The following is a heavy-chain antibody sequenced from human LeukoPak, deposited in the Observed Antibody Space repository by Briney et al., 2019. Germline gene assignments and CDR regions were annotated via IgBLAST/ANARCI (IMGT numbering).Heavy chain of an antibody. J-gene: IGHJ6*03. CDR2: IRSNSRGI. V-gene: IGHV3-48*04. D-gene: IGHD2-2*01. Sequence: GGSLRLSCAASGFTSNSYTMNWVRQAPGKGLELVSSIRSNSRGINYADSVTGRFTISRDNAKNSLSLQMNSLRVEDTAVYYCATICSTSCYGYYMDVWGKGTTVTVSS. CDR3: ATICSTSCYGYYMDV. CDR1: GFTSNSYT.